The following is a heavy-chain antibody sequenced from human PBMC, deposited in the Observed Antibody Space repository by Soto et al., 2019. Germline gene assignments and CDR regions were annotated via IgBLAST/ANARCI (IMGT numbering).Heavy chain of an antibody. CDR3: ARHITTVTTERIDF. Sequence: EVQLEESGGGLVRPGASLRLSCAASGFTFNYYTMIWVRQAPGRGLEWVSSISSASDNIHYADSVKGRFTISRENAKNSVYLQMNSLRDEDTAVYYCARHITTVTTERIDFWGQGTLVTVSS. J-gene: IGHJ4*02. D-gene: IGHD4-17*01. CDR1: GFTFNYYT. CDR2: ISSASDNI. V-gene: IGHV3-21*01.